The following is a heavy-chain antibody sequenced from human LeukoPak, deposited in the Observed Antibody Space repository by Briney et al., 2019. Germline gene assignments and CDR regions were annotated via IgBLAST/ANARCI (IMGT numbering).Heavy chain of an antibody. CDR2: IYSAGDT. Sequence: GGSLRLSCAASGFTVSSNYMSWVRQAPGKGLEWVSVIYSAGDTYYAGSVKSRFTISRDNSKNTLYLQMNSLRVEDTAVYYCARGEGGILATPEDYWGQGTLVTVSS. CDR3: ARGEGGILATPEDY. J-gene: IGHJ4*02. CDR1: GFTVSSNY. V-gene: IGHV3-53*01. D-gene: IGHD1-14*01.